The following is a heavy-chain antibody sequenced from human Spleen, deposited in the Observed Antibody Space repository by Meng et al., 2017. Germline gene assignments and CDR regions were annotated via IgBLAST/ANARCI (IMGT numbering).Heavy chain of an antibody. CDR2: ISGSGGST. CDR1: GFTFSSYA. V-gene: IGHV3-23*01. J-gene: IGHJ4*02. CDR3: AREVYDSSGYYYHFDY. D-gene: IGHD3-22*01. Sequence: GGSLRLSCAASGFTFSSYAMSWVRQAPGKGLEWVSAISGSGGSTYYADSVKGRFTISRDNSKNTLYLQMNSLRAEDTAVYYCAREVYDSSGYYYHFDYWGQGTLVTVSS.